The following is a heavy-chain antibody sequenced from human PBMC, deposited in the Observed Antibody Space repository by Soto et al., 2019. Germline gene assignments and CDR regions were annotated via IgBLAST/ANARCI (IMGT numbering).Heavy chain of an antibody. Sequence: QVQLVQSGAEVKKPGSSVKVSCKASGGTFSSYAISWVRQAPGQGLEWMGGIIPIFGTANYAQKFQGRVTITADEATSXXDXEXISLRSEETAVYYWARVDDSSGYYYESYYYYYGMDVWGQGTTVTVSS. CDR3: ARVDDSSGYYYESYYYYYGMDV. CDR1: GGTFSSYA. D-gene: IGHD3-22*01. CDR2: IIPIFGTA. J-gene: IGHJ6*02. V-gene: IGHV1-69*12.